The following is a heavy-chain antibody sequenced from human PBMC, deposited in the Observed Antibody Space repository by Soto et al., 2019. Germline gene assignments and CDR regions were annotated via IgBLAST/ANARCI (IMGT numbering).Heavy chain of an antibody. CDR2: ISAYNGNT. CDR3: ARDTDFWSGYYTGGY. D-gene: IGHD3-3*01. Sequence: ASVKVSCKASVYTFTSYGISWLRQAPGQGLEWMGWISAYNGNTNYAQKLQGRVTMTTDTSTSTAYMELRSLRSDDTAVYYCARDTDFWSGYYTGGYWGQGTLVTVSS. CDR1: VYTFTSYG. V-gene: IGHV1-18*01. J-gene: IGHJ4*02.